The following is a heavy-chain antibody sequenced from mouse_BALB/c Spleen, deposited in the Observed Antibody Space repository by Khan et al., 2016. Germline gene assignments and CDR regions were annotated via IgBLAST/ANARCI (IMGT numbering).Heavy chain of an antibody. J-gene: IGHJ3*01. D-gene: IGHD1-1*01. Sequence: EVKLLESGGGLVQPGGSLKLPCAASGFEFSRYWMSWVRQAPGKGLEWIGEINPDSSTINYTPSLKDKFIISRDNAKNTLYLQMSKVRSEDTALYYCARAGYYWYLAYWGQGTLVTVSA. V-gene: IGHV4-1*02. CDR2: INPDSSTI. CDR1: GFEFSRYW. CDR3: ARAGYYWYLAY.